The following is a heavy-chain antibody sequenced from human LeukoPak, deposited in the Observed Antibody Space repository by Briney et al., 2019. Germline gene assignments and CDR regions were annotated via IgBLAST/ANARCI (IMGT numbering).Heavy chain of an antibody. J-gene: IGHJ4*02. CDR1: GFSFSNYW. CDR3: VKNSGWYCLDY. V-gene: IGHV3-7*03. D-gene: IGHD6-13*01. CDR2: INGDGSRS. Sequence: PGGSLRLSCAASGFSFSNYWMTWVRQAPGKGLERVADINGDGSRSYCVDSVKGRFTLSRDNAKNSLFLQMNSLGAEDTAVYYCVKNSGWYCLDYWGQGTLVTVSS.